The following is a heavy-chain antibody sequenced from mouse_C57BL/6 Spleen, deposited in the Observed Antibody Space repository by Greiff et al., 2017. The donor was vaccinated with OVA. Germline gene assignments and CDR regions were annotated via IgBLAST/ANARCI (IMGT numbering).Heavy chain of an antibody. Sequence: VQLKESGPVLVKPGASVKMSCKASGYTFTDYYMNWVKQSHGKSLEWIGVINPYNGGTSYNQKFKGKATLTVDKSSSTAYMELNSLTSEDSAVYYCARGRLTGTGGYFDVWGTGTTVTVSS. CDR2: INPYNGGT. D-gene: IGHD4-1*01. V-gene: IGHV1-19*01. CDR3: ARGRLTGTGGYFDV. J-gene: IGHJ1*03. CDR1: GYTFTDYY.